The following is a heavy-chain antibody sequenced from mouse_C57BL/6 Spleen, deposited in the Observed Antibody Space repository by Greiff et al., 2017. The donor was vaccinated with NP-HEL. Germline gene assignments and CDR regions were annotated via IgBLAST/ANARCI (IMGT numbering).Heavy chain of an antibody. CDR2: IDPSDSYT. V-gene: IGHV1-69*01. D-gene: IGHD1-1*01. CDR1: GYTFTSYW. CDR3: AIITDFDY. Sequence: QVQLKQPGAELVMPGASVKLSCKASGYTFTSYWMHWVKQRPGQGLEWIGEIDPSDSYTNYNQKFKGKSTLTVDKSSSTAYMQLSSLTSEDSAVYYCAIITDFDYWGQGTTLTVSS. J-gene: IGHJ2*01.